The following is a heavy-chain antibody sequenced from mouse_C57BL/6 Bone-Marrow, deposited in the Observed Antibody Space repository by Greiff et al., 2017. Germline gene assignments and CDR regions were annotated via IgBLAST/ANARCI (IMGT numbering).Heavy chain of an antibody. CDR1: GYTFTSYW. Sequence: VQLQQPGAELVKPGASVKLSCKASGYTFTSYWMHWVKQRPGQGLEWIGMIHPNSGSTNYNEKFKSKTTLTVDKSSSTAYMQLSSLTSEDSAVYYCARDYGNLFAYWGQGTLVTVSA. D-gene: IGHD2-1*01. J-gene: IGHJ3*01. V-gene: IGHV1-64*01. CDR2: IHPNSGST. CDR3: ARDYGNLFAY.